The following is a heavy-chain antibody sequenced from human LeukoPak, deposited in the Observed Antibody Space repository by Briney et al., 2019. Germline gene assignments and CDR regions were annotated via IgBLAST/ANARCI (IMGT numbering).Heavy chain of an antibody. CDR3: ARVSSGSYYFDS. CDR1: GGSISSSNW. Sequence: PSKTLSLTCAISGGSISSSNWWSWVRQPPGKGLEWIGEIYHSGSTNYSPSLKSRVTISVDKSKNQFSLKVTSVTAADTAVYYCARVSSGSYYFDSWGQGTLVTVSS. J-gene: IGHJ4*02. CDR2: IYHSGST. D-gene: IGHD1-26*01. V-gene: IGHV4-4*02.